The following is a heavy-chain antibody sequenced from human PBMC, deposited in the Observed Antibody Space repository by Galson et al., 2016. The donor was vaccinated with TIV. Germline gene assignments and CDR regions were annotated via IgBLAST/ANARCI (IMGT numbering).Heavy chain of an antibody. CDR1: GGTFSNFV. CDR2: INPIFGTA. J-gene: IGHJ4*02. Sequence: SVKVSCKASGGTFSNFVISWVRQAPGQGLEWMGSINPIFGTANYAQKFQGRVTITADTSTSTSYMELSSLRSEDTAVYYCARGRGYYFGPGSSYFDYWGQGSLVTVSS. V-gene: IGHV1-69*06. D-gene: IGHD3-10*01. CDR3: ARGRGYYFGPGSSYFDY.